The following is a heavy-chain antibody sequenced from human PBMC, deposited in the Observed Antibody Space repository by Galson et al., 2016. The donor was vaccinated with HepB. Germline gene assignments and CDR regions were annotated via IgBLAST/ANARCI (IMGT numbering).Heavy chain of an antibody. CDR2: IYDGGST. CDR1: GFTASSNS. Sequence: SLRLSCAVSGFTASSNSMSWVRQAPGKGLEWVSVIYDGGSTYYADSVKGRFTISRDNSKNTMYLQTNSLRAEDSAVYYCASAFSSGWYCDLFFDSWGQGTLVTGSS. J-gene: IGHJ4*02. D-gene: IGHD6-19*01. CDR3: ASAFSSGWYCDLFFDS. V-gene: IGHV3-53*01.